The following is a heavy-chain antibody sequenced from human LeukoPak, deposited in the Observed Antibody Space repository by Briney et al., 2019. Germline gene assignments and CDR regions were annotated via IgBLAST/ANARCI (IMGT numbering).Heavy chain of an antibody. V-gene: IGHV3-23*01. CDR1: GFSFSMYS. J-gene: IGHJ4*02. CDR2: INDRGGYI. D-gene: IGHD6-19*01. Sequence: PGGSLRLSCAASGFSFSMYSMAWVRQAPGKGLEWVSVINDRGGYIQDADSVKGRFTISRDNYLNTLFLQMNSLRAEDTAVYYCVRERDRGIDVADDFDYWGQGTLVTVSS. CDR3: VRERDRGIDVADDFDY.